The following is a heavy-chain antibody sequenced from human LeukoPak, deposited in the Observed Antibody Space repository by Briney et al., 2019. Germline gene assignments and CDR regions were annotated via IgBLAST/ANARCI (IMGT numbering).Heavy chain of an antibody. CDR1: GFTFSSYA. Sequence: GGSLRLSCSASGFTFSSYAMHWVRQAPGKGLEYVSAISSNGGSTYYADSVKGRFTISRDNSENTVYVQMSSLRAEDTAVYYCAGGYSSSWFRGAFDIWGQGTMVTVSS. V-gene: IGHV3-64*05. CDR2: ISSNGGST. J-gene: IGHJ3*02. CDR3: AGGYSSSWFRGAFDI. D-gene: IGHD6-13*01.